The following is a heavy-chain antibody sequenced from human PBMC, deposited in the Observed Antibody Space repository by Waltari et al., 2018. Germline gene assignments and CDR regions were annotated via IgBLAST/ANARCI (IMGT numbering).Heavy chain of an antibody. CDR2: SSSRGSP. CDR3: ARQATDTYYYYYMDV. D-gene: IGHD2-21*02. Sequence: QLQLQESGPGLVKPSETLSLTCTVSGGSISTTTYYWGWIRQPPGKGLEWIGGSSSRGSPSYNPSLNSRVTMAVDTSKNQFSLKLNSVTAADTAVYYCARQATDTYYYYYMDVWGKGTTVTVSS. V-gene: IGHV4-39*01. J-gene: IGHJ6*03. CDR1: GGSISTTTYY.